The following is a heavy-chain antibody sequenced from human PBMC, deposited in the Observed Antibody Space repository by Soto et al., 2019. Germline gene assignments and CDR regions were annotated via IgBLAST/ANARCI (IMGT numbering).Heavy chain of an antibody. V-gene: IGHV3-21*01. CDR2: ISSSSVYI. D-gene: IGHD1-20*01. Sequence: EVQLVEAGGGLGKPGGSLRLSCAASGFTFSTYTMNWVRQAPGKGLEWISAISSSSVYIYYADSVTGRFTISRDDAKNSLRLKMNSPGAGDTAVYYCARETGSYSWNAGVMDVWGQGTMVTVSS. CDR1: GFTFSTYT. J-gene: IGHJ6*02. CDR3: ARETGSYSWNAGVMDV.